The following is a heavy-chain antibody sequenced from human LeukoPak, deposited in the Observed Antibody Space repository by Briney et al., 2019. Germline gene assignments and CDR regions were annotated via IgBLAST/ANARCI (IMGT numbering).Heavy chain of an antibody. CDR3: ARVPHRGVATIINFDY. CDR1: GFTFSSYG. J-gene: IGHJ4*02. D-gene: IGHD5-12*01. CDR2: IWYDGSNK. V-gene: IGHV3-33*01. Sequence: GGSLRLSCETSGFTFSSYGMHWVRQAPGKGLEWVAVIWYDGSNKYYADSVKGRFTISRDNSKNTLYLQMNSLRAEDTAVYYCARVPHRGVATIINFDYWGQGTLVTVSS.